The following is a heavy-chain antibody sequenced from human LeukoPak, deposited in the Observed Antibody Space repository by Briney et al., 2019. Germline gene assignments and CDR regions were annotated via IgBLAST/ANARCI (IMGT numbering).Heavy chain of an antibody. CDR3: AREVAAAAPFGY. CDR2: IHYSGST. J-gene: IGHJ4*02. CDR1: GGSIGSFY. Sequence: SETLSLTCTVSGGSIGSFYWSWIRQPPGKGLEWIGNIHYSGSTSYNPSLKNRVIVSVDTSKNQFSLKLNTVTAADTAVYYCAREVAAAAPFGYWGQGTLVTV. D-gene: IGHD6-25*01. V-gene: IGHV4-59*01.